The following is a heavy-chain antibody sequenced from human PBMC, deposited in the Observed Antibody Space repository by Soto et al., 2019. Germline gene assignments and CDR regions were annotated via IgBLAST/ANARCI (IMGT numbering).Heavy chain of an antibody. D-gene: IGHD1-7*01. CDR3: TTSVTGTPRAIDY. CDR2: IKSQTDGGRI. Sequence: EVQVVESGGGLVKPGGSLRLSCEVPGLPFAKVWMSWIRQAPGKGLEWVGRIKSQTDGGRIDYAAPVKGRFTISRDDSKNTLHLQMNSLKTEDTAVYYCTTSVTGTPRAIDYWGQGNLVTVSS. V-gene: IGHV3-15*01. CDR1: GLPFAKVW. J-gene: IGHJ4*02.